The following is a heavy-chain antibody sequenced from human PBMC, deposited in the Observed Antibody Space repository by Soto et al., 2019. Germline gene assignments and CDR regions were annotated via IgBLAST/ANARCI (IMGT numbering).Heavy chain of an antibody. Sequence: QVELVQSGAEVKNPGASVTVSCKASGEFFTTYGISWVRQAPGQGLEWMGWISTYSTNTNYAPKFEGRLLLTADTSTTTSHMELRSLRPDDTAVYYCARWAGRVRDYGGPFDYWGQGSLVTVSP. CDR1: GEFFTTYG. CDR2: ISTYSTNT. CDR3: ARWAGRVRDYGGPFDY. D-gene: IGHD4-17*01. V-gene: IGHV1-18*04. J-gene: IGHJ4*02.